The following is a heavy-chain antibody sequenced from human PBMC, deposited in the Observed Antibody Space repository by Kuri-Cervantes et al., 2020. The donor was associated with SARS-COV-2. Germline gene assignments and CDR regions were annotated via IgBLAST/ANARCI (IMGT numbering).Heavy chain of an antibody. CDR2: ISTYNGNT. V-gene: IGHV1-18*04. CDR1: GYTFTGYY. CDR3: ARDHGIAAFDI. J-gene: IGHJ3*02. Sequence: ASVKVSCKASGYTFTGYYMHWVRQAPGRGLEWMGWISTYNGNTNYAQIFQDRVTMTTDTSTTTAYMELRSLRSDDTAVYYCARDHGIAAFDIWGQGTMVTVSS. D-gene: IGHD6-13*01.